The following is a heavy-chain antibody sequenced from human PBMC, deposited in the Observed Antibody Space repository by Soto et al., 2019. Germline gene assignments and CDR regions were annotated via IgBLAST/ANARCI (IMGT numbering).Heavy chain of an antibody. Sequence: GESLKISCKGSGYSFTSYWNGWGRQMPGKGLEWMGIIYPGDSDTRYSPSFQGQFTISADKSISTAYLQWSSLKASVTAMYYCASGGSSSWYWFDPWGQGTLVTVSS. CDR2: IYPGDSDT. V-gene: IGHV5-51*01. J-gene: IGHJ5*02. CDR3: ASGGSSSWYWFDP. D-gene: IGHD6-13*01. CDR1: GYSFTSYW.